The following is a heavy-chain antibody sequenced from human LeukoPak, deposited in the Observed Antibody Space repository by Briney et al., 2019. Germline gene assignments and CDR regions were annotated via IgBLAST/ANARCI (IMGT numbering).Heavy chain of an antibody. CDR2: ISYDGSNK. J-gene: IGHJ3*02. V-gene: IGHV3-30-3*01. CDR1: GFTFSSYA. CDR3: ARVTHDAFDI. Sequence: GRSLRLSCAASGFTFSSYAMHWVRQAPGKGLEWVAVISYDGSNKYYADSVKGRFTISRDNSKNTLYLQMNSLRAEDTAVYYCARVTHDAFDIWGQGTMVTVSS. D-gene: IGHD2-21*02.